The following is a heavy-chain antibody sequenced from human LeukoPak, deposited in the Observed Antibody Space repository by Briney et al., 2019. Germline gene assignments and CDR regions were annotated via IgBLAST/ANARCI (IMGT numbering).Heavy chain of an antibody. V-gene: IGHV3-7*01. CDR1: GFTFSSYW. J-gene: IGHJ5*02. CDR3: ARVGVLMVYGKLYNWFDP. Sequence: GGSLRLSCAASGFTFSSYWMSWVRQAPGKGLEWVANIKQDGSEKYYVDSVKGRFTISRDNAKNSLYLQMNSLRAEDTAVYYCARVGVLMVYGKLYNWFDPWGQGTLVTVSS. CDR2: IKQDGSEK. D-gene: IGHD2-8*01.